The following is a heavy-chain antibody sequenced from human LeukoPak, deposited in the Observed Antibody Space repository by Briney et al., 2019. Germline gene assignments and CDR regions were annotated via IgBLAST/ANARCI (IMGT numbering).Heavy chain of an antibody. Sequence: SVKVSCKASGGTFSSYAISWVRQAPGQGLEWMGRVIPIFGTANYAQKFQGRVTITTDESTSTAYMELSSLRSEDTAVYYCAREPTGGLDSSGWYVWFDPWGQGTLVTVSS. CDR1: GGTFSSYA. V-gene: IGHV1-69*05. CDR3: AREPTGGLDSSGWYVWFDP. CDR2: VIPIFGTA. J-gene: IGHJ5*02. D-gene: IGHD6-19*01.